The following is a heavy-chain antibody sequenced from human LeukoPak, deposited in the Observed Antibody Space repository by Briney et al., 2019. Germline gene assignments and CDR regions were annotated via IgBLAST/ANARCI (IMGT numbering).Heavy chain of an antibody. V-gene: IGHV4-39*01. CDR1: GGSISSSSYY. CDR3: ARNVMVYADY. CDR2: IYYSGST. D-gene: IGHD2-8*01. Sequence: PSETLSLTCTVSGGSISSSSYYWGWIRQPPGKGLEWIGSIYYSGSTYYNPSLKSRVTISVDTSKNRFSLKLSSVTAADTAVYYCARNVMVYADYWGQGTLVTVSS. J-gene: IGHJ4*02.